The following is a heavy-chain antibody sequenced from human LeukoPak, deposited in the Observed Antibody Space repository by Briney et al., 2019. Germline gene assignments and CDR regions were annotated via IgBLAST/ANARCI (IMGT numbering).Heavy chain of an antibody. Sequence: GRSLRLSCAASGFAFSRYAISWVRRAPGHGLKWVAGISGSGGSTYYADSVKGRFTISRDNSKNTLYMQMNSLRAEDTAVYYCAKAEWSDAFDIWGQGTMVTVSS. V-gene: IGHV3-23*01. J-gene: IGHJ3*02. CDR3: AKAEWSDAFDI. CDR1: GFAFSRYA. D-gene: IGHD3-3*01. CDR2: ISGSGGST.